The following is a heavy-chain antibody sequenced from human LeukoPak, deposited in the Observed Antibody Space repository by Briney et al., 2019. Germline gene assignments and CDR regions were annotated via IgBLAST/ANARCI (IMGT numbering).Heavy chain of an antibody. J-gene: IGHJ4*02. CDR2: IYYSGST. CDR1: GGSISSYY. V-gene: IGHV4-59*12. D-gene: IGHD4-23*01. Sequence: SETLSLTCTVSGGSISSYYWSWIRQPPGKGLEWIGYIYYSGSTNYNPSLKSRVTISVDKSKNQFSLKLNSVTAADTAVYYCARNGGNSDYDYWGQGTLVTVSA. CDR3: ARNGGNSDYDY.